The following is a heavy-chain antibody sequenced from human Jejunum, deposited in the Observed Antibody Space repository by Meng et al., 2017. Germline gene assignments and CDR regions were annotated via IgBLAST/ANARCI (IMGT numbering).Heavy chain of an antibody. V-gene: IGHV4-39*01. D-gene: IGHD2/OR15-2a*01. J-gene: IGHJ4*02. CDR2: IYYSGST. CDR3: ARHFLTMSKDYFDY. CDR1: GGSTITTGYY. Sequence: QVQLQESGPVLVKPSETLSLTCTVSGGSTITTGYYWGWIRQPPGKGLEWMGSIYYSGSTYYNSPLQSRLTISVDTSKNQFSLKLRSVTAADTAIYYCARHFLTMSKDYFDYWGQGTLVTVSS.